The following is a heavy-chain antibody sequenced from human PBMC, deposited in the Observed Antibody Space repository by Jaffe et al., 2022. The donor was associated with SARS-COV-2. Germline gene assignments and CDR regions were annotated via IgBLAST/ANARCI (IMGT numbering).Heavy chain of an antibody. J-gene: IGHJ4*02. V-gene: IGHV5-51*01. CDR1: GYSFTTYW. D-gene: IGHD1-26*01. CDR2: IYPGDSDT. CDR3: ARQAKGGGNYYDAVDY. Sequence: EVQLVQSGAEVKKPGESLKISCKGSGYSFTTYWIGWVRQMPGKGLEWMGIIYPGDSDTRYSPSFQGQVTISADKSITTAYLQWSSLKASDTAIYYCARQAKGGGNYYDAVDYWGQGTLVTVSS.